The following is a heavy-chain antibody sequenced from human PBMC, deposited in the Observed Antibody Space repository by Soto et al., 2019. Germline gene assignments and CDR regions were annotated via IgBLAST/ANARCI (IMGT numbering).Heavy chain of an antibody. CDR3: ARDLGWAFDS. D-gene: IGHD6-19*01. V-gene: IGHV3-48*02. CDR1: GFTFSTFS. CDR2: ISGGGRPI. Sequence: EVQLVESEGGSVQPGGSLRLSCAASGFTFSTFSMNWVRQAPGRGLEWISYISGGGRPISYADSVKGRFTISRDNAKNPLYLQMDSLTDEDTAVYYCARDLGWAFDSWGQGTLVTVSS. J-gene: IGHJ4*02.